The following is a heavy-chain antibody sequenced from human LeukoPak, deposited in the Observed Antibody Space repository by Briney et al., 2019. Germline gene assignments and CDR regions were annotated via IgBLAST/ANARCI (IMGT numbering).Heavy chain of an antibody. V-gene: IGHV5-51*01. CDR2: IYPGDSDN. D-gene: IGHD3-10*01. Sequence: GESLKISCKHSGNSFTTSWIGWVRQLPGKGLEWMGIIYPGDSDNRYSPSFQGQVTISADTSITTAYLQWSSLKASDTAIYYCARNGGSGSYSQSFDYWGQGTLVTVSS. J-gene: IGHJ4*02. CDR1: GNSFTTSW. CDR3: ARNGGSGSYSQSFDY.